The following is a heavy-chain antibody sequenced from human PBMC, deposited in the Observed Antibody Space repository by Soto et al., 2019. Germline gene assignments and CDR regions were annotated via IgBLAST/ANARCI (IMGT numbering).Heavy chain of an antibody. CDR2: INTDESSR. CDR1: GFIFNSYW. V-gene: IGHV3-74*01. D-gene: IGHD2-2*01. J-gene: IGHJ6*02. CDR3: ARDRVPQLGYYGMDV. Sequence: EVQLVESGGGLVQPGGSLRLSCAASGFIFNSYWMHWVRQAPGKGLVWVSRINTDESSRSYADSVKGRFTISRDRAKNMLYLQMNSLRAEATAVYFCARDRVPQLGYYGMDVWGQGTTVAVSS.